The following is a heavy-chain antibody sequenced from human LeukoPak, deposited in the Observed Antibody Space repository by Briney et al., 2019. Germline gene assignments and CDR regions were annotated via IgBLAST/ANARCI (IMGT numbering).Heavy chain of an antibody. CDR1: GFTFSNYG. CDR2: ISGSGGST. D-gene: IGHD4-17*01. V-gene: IGHV3-23*01. J-gene: IGHJ6*03. CDR3: AKEPTTGYYYYYYMDV. Sequence: PGGSLRLSCAASGFTFSNYGMNWVRQAPGKGLEWVSGISGSGGSTYSADSVKGRFIISRDDSKNMLYLQMNSLRAEDTAVYYCAKEPTTGYYYYYYMDVWGKGTTVIVSS.